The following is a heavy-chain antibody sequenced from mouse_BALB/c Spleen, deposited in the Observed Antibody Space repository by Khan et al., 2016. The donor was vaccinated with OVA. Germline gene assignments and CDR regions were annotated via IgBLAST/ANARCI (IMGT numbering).Heavy chain of an antibody. Sequence: VELVESGPGLVAPSQSLSITCTVSGFSLSRYNIHWVRQPPGKGLEWLGMIWGGGGTDYNSTLTIRLSISKDNSKSQVFLKMNSLQTDDTAMYYWARAYYRYDGYYAMDYRGQGTSVTVSS. CDR1: GFSLSRYN. CDR3: ARAYYRYDGYYAMDY. J-gene: IGHJ4*01. V-gene: IGHV2-6-4*01. CDR2: IWGGGGT. D-gene: IGHD2-14*01.